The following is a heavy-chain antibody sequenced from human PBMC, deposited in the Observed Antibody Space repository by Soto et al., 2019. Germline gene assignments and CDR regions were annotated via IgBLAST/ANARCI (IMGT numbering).Heavy chain of an antibody. D-gene: IGHD2-15*01. V-gene: IGHV4-31*03. J-gene: IGHJ4*02. Sequence: SETLSLTCTVSGGSISSGGYYWSWIRQHPGKGLEWIGYIYYSGSTYYNPSLKGRVTISVDTSKNQFSLKLSSVTAAETAVYCCARGKENSSVFDYWGQGTLVTVSS. CDR2: IYYSGST. CDR1: GGSISSGGYY. CDR3: ARGKENSSVFDY.